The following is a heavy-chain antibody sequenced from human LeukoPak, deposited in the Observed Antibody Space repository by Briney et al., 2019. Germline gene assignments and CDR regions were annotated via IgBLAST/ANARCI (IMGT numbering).Heavy chain of an antibody. V-gene: IGHV1-69*05. J-gene: IGHJ4*02. CDR3: GRKAGDCGGGSCFSIDY. D-gene: IGHD2-15*01. CDR1: GGTFSSYA. CDR2: IIPIFGTA. Sequence: SVKVSCKASGGTFSSYAISWVRQAPGQGLEWMGRIIPIFGTANYAQKFQGRVTITTDESTSTAYMEVSSLRSEDTAVYYCGRKAGDCGGGSCFSIDYWGQGTLVTVSS.